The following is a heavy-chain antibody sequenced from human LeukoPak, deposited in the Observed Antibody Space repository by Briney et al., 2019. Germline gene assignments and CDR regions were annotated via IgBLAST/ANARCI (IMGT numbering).Heavy chain of an antibody. CDR2: ISGSGGST. J-gene: IGHJ1*01. D-gene: IGHD2-21*02. CDR1: GFTFSSYA. V-gene: IGHV3-23*01. CDR3: AKDHPSAPYCGGDCYSSEYFQH. Sequence: GGSLRLSCAASGFTFSSYAMSWVRQAPGKGLEWVSAISGSGGSTYYADSVKGRFTISRENSKNTLYLQMTSLSAEDTAVSYCAKDHPSAPYCGGDCYSSEYFQHWGQGTLVTVSS.